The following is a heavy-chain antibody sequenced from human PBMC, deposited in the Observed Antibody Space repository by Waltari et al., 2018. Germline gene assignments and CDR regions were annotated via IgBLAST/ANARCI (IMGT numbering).Heavy chain of an antibody. CDR3: SRQVLGYCTSAACRRLES. J-gene: IGHJ4*02. V-gene: IGHV4-38-2*01. Sequence: QVQLQESGPGLVKSSETLSLTCDVSGYVVNSGFYWGWIRQAPGKGLEWVATIYHDGTTFYNPSLKSRLSVSMDTSKNQISLTLKSVTASDTAVYYCSRQVLGYCTSAACRRLESWGQGTLVTVSS. CDR1: GYVVNSGFY. D-gene: IGHD2-2*03. CDR2: IYHDGTT.